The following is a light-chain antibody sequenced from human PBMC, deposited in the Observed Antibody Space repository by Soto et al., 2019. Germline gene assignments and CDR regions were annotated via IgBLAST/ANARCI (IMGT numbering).Light chain of an antibody. CDR1: QSVSSSY. V-gene: IGKV3-20*01. CDR2: GAS. Sequence: EIVLTQSPGTLSLSPGERATLSCRASQSVSSSYLAWYQQKPGQAPRLLIYGASNRATGIPDRFSGSGSGTYFTLTISRLEPEDFAEYYCQQYGRSRTFGQGTKVEIK. CDR3: QQYGRSRT. J-gene: IGKJ1*01.